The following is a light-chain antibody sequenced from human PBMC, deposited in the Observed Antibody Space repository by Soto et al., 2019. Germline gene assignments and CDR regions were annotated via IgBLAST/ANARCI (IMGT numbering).Light chain of an antibody. CDR2: AAS. V-gene: IGKV3-20*01. CDR1: QTVRKSF. Sequence: EIVLTQSPGTLSVSPGERVTLSCRASQTVRKSFLAWYQQKPGQAPGLLIYAASRRYTVIPDRFSGSGSGADFTLTISRLEPEDFAVYYCQQYGDSPWTFGQGTKVEIK. J-gene: IGKJ1*01. CDR3: QQYGDSPWT.